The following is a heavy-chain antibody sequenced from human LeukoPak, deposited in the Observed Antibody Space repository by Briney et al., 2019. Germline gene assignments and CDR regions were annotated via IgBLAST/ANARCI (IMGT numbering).Heavy chain of an antibody. D-gene: IGHD3-10*01. CDR3: ARGYGSGIYYYYGMDV. CDR2: ISAYNGNT. V-gene: IGHV1-18*01. Sequence: ASVKVSCKASGYTFTSYGISWVRQAPGQGLEWMGWISAYNGNTNYAQKLQGRVTMTTDTSTSTAYMELRSLRSDDTAVYYCARGYGSGIYYYYGMDVWGQGTTVTVSS. CDR1: GYTFTSYG. J-gene: IGHJ6*02.